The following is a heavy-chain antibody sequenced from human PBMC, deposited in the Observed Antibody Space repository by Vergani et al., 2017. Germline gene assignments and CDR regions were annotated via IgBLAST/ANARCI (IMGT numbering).Heavy chain of an antibody. D-gene: IGHD5-24*01. Sequence: EVQLVESGGGLVKPGGSLRLSCAASGFTFSSYSMHWVRQAPGKGLEWVSSITSSSSYIYYADSMKGRFTISRDSAKNSLYLQMNSLRAEDTAVYYCARGTXGAQNFNYYGMGVWGQGTTVTVSS. CDR3: ARGTXGAQNFNYYGMGV. CDR1: GFTFSSYS. CDR2: ITSSSSYI. J-gene: IGHJ6*02. V-gene: IGHV3-21*01.